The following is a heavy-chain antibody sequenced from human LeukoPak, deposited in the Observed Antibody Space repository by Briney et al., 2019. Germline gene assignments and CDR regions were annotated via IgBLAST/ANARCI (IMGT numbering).Heavy chain of an antibody. V-gene: IGHV4-39*07. CDR3: ASSTSGGHYDSSGYRRGLGFDI. D-gene: IGHD3-22*01. CDR2: IYYSGSN. Sequence: SETLSLTCTVSGGSISSSSYYWGWIRQPPGKGLEWIGNIYYSGSNYYNPSLMSRVTISVDTSKNQFSLKLSSVTAADTAVYYCASSTSGGHYDSSGYRRGLGFDIWGQGTMVTVSS. CDR1: GGSISSSSYY. J-gene: IGHJ3*02.